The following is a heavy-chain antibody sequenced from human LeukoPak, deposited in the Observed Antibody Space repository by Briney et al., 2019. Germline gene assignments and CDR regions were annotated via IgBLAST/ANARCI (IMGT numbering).Heavy chain of an antibody. CDR1: GFTFSDYY. J-gene: IGHJ6*02. CDR2: ISSSSSYT. CDR3: ARDPASYDTTGPKYYYGMDV. Sequence: GGSLRLSCAASGFTFSDYYMSWIRQAPGKGLEWVSYISSSSSYTNYADSVKGRFTISRDNAKNSLYLQMNSLRAEDTAVYYCARDPASYDTTGPKYYYGMDVWGQGTTVTVSS. D-gene: IGHD3-9*01. V-gene: IGHV3-11*05.